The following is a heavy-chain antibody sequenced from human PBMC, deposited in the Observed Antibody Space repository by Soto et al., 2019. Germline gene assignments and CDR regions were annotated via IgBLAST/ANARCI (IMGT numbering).Heavy chain of an antibody. Sequence: SETLSLTCAVSGGSISSANWWTWVRQPPGKGLEWIGEIYHGGSTSYNPSLKSRVTLSLDKFKNHFSLNLTFVTAADTAVYYCARLSFSYGVDVWGQGTTVTVSS. CDR3: ARLSFSYGVDV. CDR1: GGSISSANW. V-gene: IGHV4-4*02. J-gene: IGHJ6*02. CDR2: IYHGGST.